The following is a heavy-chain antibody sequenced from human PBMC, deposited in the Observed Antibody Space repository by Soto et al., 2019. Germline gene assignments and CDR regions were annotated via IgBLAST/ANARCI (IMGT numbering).Heavy chain of an antibody. CDR2: ISYDGKNK. CDR3: ARGGLRWYFDH. Sequence: GGSLRLSCASSRFTFSTSAMHWVRQAPGKGLEWVAVISYDGKNKYYADSVKGRFTISRDNSKNTLYLQMNSLRGEDTAVYYCARGGLRWYFDHWGQGTLVTVSS. D-gene: IGHD5-12*01. CDR1: RFTFSTSA. J-gene: IGHJ4*02. V-gene: IGHV3-30*04.